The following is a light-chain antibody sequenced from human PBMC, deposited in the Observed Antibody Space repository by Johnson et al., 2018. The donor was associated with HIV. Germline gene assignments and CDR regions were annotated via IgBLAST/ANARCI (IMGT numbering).Light chain of an antibody. CDR1: NSNIGNNY. V-gene: IGLV1-51*02. Sequence: QSVLTQPPSVSAAPGQKVTISCSGSNSNIGNNYVSWYQHLPGTAPKLLICENNKRPSGIPDRFSGSKSGTSATLGITGLQTGDEADFYCGTWDISLSALYVFGTGTKVTVL. CDR3: GTWDISLSALYV. J-gene: IGLJ1*01. CDR2: ENN.